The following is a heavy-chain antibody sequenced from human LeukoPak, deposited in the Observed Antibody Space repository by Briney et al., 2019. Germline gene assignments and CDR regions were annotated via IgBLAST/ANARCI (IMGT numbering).Heavy chain of an antibody. Sequence: QPGGSLRLSCVVSGFSFSTYWMSWVRQAPGKGLEWVANIKEDGSEKYYVDSVKGRFTIYRDNAKNSLYLQMNSLRAEDTAVYYCARERGGIVLMVYEFDYWGQGTLVTVSS. D-gene: IGHD2-8*01. CDR3: ARERGGIVLMVYEFDY. V-gene: IGHV3-7*01. J-gene: IGHJ4*02. CDR1: GFSFSTYW. CDR2: IKEDGSEK.